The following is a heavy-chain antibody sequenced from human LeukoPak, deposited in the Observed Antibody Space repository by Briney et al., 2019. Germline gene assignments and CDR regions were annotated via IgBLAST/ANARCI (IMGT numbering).Heavy chain of an antibody. J-gene: IGHJ6*02. D-gene: IGHD6-19*01. Sequence: PGASLRLSCAASGFTFTSYAMTWVRQAPGKGLEGVSSIDAGGGDTYHSDSVKGRFTISRDNSMNTLYLQMNSLRADDTAVYYCGRPTKYWLVRGNGVDVWGQGTTVTVSS. CDR2: IDAGGGDT. CDR1: GFTFTSYA. CDR3: GRPTKYWLVRGNGVDV. V-gene: IGHV3-23*01.